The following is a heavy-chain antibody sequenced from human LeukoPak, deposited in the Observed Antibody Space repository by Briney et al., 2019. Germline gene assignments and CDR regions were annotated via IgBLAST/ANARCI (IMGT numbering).Heavy chain of an antibody. CDR1: GGSISSYY. CDR2: IYTSGSA. V-gene: IGHV4-4*07. D-gene: IGHD6-13*01. CDR3: ARHRGRVAAAGTYFDY. Sequence: PSETLSLTCTGSGGSISSYYWSWIRQPAGKGLEWIGRIYTSGSANYNPSLKSRVTMSVDTSKNQFSLKLSSVTAADTAVYYCARHRGRVAAAGTYFDYWGQGTLVTVSS. J-gene: IGHJ4*02.